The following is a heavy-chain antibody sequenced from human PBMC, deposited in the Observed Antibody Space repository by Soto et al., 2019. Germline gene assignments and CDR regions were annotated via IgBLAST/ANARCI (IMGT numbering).Heavy chain of an antibody. V-gene: IGHV4-59*01. Sequence: ASETLSLTCTVSGGSISSYYWSWILQPPGKGLEWIGYIYYSGSTNYNPSLKSRVTIPVDTSKNQFSLKLSSVTAADTAVYYCARGTAYFDWLGSGMDVWGHGTTVTVSS. D-gene: IGHD3-9*01. CDR3: ARGTAYFDWLGSGMDV. CDR1: GGSISSYY. J-gene: IGHJ6*02. CDR2: IYYSGST.